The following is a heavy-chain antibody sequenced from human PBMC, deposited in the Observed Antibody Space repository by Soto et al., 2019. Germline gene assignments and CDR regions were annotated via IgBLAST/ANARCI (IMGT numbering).Heavy chain of an antibody. D-gene: IGHD5-12*01. CDR3: ARSSRVAKTRFPYYFDY. J-gene: IGHJ4*02. CDR2: IYPGDSDT. V-gene: IGHV5-51*01. CDR1: GYSFTSYW. Sequence: GESLKISCKGSGYSFTSYWIGWVRQMPGKGLEWMGIIYPGDSDTRYSPSFQGQVTISADKSISTAYLQWSSLKASDTAMYYCARSSRVAKTRFPYYFDYWGQGTLVTVSS.